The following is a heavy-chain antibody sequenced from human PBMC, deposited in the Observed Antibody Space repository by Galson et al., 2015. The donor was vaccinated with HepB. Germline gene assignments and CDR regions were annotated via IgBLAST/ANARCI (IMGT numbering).Heavy chain of an antibody. CDR3: ATSWEDIVVVPALDY. J-gene: IGHJ4*02. CDR1: GYTFTGYY. D-gene: IGHD2-2*01. V-gene: IGHV1-2*02. Sequence: SVKVSCKASGYTFTGYYMHWVRQAPGQGLEWMGWINPNSGGTNYAQKFQGRVTMTRDTSISTAYMELSRLRSDDTAVYYCATSWEDIVVVPALDYWGQGTLVTVSS. CDR2: INPNSGGT.